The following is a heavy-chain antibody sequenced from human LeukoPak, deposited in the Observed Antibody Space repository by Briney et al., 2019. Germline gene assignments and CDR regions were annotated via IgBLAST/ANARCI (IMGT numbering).Heavy chain of an antibody. Sequence: PGGSLRLSCAASGFTFSSYGMHWVRQAPGKGLEWVAFIRYDGSNKYYADSVKGRFTISRDNSKNTLYLQMNSLRGEDTAVYYCARAFRYGDYVRGAFDIWGQGTMVTVSS. CDR2: IRYDGSNK. CDR3: ARAFRYGDYVRGAFDI. D-gene: IGHD4-17*01. J-gene: IGHJ3*02. CDR1: GFTFSSYG. V-gene: IGHV3-30*02.